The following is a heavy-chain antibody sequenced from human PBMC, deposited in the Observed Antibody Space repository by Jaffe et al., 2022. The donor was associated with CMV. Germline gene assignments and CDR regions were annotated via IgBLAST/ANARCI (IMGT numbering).Heavy chain of an antibody. CDR1: GFTFSSYG. V-gene: IGHV3-33*01. Sequence: QVQLVESGGGVVQPGRSLRLSCAASGFTFSSYGMHWVRQAPGKGLEWVAVIWYDGSKKYYGDSAEGRFTISRDNSKNTLYLQMNSLRAEDTAVYYCARELNRCFDYWGQGTLVTVSS. CDR3: ARELNRCFDY. CDR2: IWYDGSKK. D-gene: IGHD2-8*01. J-gene: IGHJ4*02.